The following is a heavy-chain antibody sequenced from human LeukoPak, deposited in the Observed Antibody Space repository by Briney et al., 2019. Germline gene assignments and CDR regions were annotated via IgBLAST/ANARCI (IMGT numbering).Heavy chain of an antibody. Sequence: GGSLRLSCAASGFTFSSYAMFWVRQAPGKGLEWVSSLTGVGGSTYYADSVKGRFTISRDNSKNTLYLQMSSLRAEDTAVYYCAKSYGGNVRDTFDIWGQGTMVTVSS. D-gene: IGHD4-23*01. CDR3: AKSYGGNVRDTFDI. V-gene: IGHV3-23*01. CDR1: GFTFSSYA. CDR2: LTGVGGST. J-gene: IGHJ3*02.